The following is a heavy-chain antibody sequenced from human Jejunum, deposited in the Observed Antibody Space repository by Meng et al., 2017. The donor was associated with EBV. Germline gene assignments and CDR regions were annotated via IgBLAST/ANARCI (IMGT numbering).Heavy chain of an antibody. CDR1: SGPIFSSNW. Sequence: VPSKCSGPGLGKPSGTLSLTCAFSSGPIFSSNWWTWVRQPPGKGLEWIGEIYHSGSTNYNPSLKSRITMSLDKSKNQFSLKLRSVTAADTAVYYCASIHPSIDSWGPGTLVTVSS. CDR2: IYHSGST. V-gene: IGHV4-4*02. J-gene: IGHJ4*02. D-gene: IGHD2-21*01. CDR3: ASIHPSIDS.